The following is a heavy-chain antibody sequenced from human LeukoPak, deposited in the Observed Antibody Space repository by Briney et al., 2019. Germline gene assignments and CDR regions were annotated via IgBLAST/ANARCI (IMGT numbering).Heavy chain of an antibody. D-gene: IGHD3-3*01. CDR1: GYTFTSYY. CDR3: ARDLRITIFGVVIILGY. V-gene: IGHV1-46*01. J-gene: IGHJ4*02. CDR2: INPSGGST. Sequence: ASVTVSCKASGYTFTSYYMHWVRQAPGQGLEWMGIINPSGGSTSYAQKFQGRVTMTRDTSTSTVYMELSSLRSEDTAVYYCARDLRITIFGVVIILGYWGQGTLVTVSS.